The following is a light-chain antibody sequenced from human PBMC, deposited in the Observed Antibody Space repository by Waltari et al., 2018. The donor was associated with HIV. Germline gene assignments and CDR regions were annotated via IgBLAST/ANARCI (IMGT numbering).Light chain of an antibody. CDR2: GAS. J-gene: IGKJ3*01. Sequence: EIVMTQSPATLSVSPGDRATLSCRPSQSISNNLAWYQQKPGQPPRLLIYGASTRATGVPARFSGSGSGTDFTLTINSLQSEDFAVYCCQQYNDWPLFTFGPGTKVEIK. CDR1: QSISNN. CDR3: QQYNDWPLFT. V-gene: IGKV3-15*01.